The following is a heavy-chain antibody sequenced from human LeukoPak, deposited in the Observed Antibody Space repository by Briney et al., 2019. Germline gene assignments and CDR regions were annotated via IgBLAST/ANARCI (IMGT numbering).Heavy chain of an antibody. D-gene: IGHD2-2*01. CDR1: GFTFSSYS. Sequence: GGSLRLSCAASGFTFSSYSMNWVRQAPGKGLEWVSSISSSSSYIYYADSVKGRFTISRDNAKNSLYLQMNSLRAEDTAVYYCARDHVVVPAAGYYYYGMDVWGQGTTVTVSS. CDR3: ARDHVVVPAAGYYYYGMDV. J-gene: IGHJ6*02. V-gene: IGHV3-21*01. CDR2: ISSSSSYI.